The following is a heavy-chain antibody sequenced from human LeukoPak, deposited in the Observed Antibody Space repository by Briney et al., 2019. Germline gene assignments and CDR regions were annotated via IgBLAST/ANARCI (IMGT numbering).Heavy chain of an antibody. J-gene: IGHJ4*02. D-gene: IGHD5-12*01. V-gene: IGHV3-23*01. Sequence: GGSLRLSCAASGFTFSNYVMSWVRQAPGKGLEWVSCISSSGGTTYYADSVKGRFTISRDKSKNTLHLQMNSLRAEDRAAYYCARMGYSGYDSFDYWGQGALVTVSS. CDR2: ISSSGGTT. CDR1: GFTFSNYV. CDR3: ARMGYSGYDSFDY.